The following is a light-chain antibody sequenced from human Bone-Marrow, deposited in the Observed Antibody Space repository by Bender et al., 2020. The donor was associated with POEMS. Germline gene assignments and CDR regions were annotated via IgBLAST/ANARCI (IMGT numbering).Light chain of an antibody. CDR2: GNS. V-gene: IGLV1-40*01. CDR1: SSNIGTGHD. J-gene: IGLJ2*01. CDR3: QSYDSSLSGVV. Sequence: QSVLTQPPSVSGAPGQRLTISCTGSSSNIGTGHDVHWYQHLPGTAPKLLIYGNSNRPSGVPDRFSGSRSDTSASLAITGLQAEDEADYYCQSYDSSLSGVVFGGGTKLTVL.